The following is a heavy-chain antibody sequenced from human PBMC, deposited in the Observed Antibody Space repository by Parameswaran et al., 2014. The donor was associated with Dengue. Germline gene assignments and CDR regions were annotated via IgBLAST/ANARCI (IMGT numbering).Heavy chain of an antibody. CDR3: VRAESGSYDN. J-gene: IGHJ4*02. Sequence: VRQAPGKGLEYVSGVTSNGGSTYYANSVKGRFTISRDNSKNTLYLQMGSLRAEDMAVYYCVRAESGSYDNWGQGILVTVSS. CDR2: VTSNGGST. V-gene: IGHV3-64*01. D-gene: IGHD1-26*01.